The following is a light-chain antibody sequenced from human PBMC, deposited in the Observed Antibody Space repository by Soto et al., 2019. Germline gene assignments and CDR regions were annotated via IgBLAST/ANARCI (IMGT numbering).Light chain of an antibody. V-gene: IGKV1-27*01. CDR3: QKYDTAPFT. Sequence: DVQMTQSPSSLSASVGDTVTTLCRASGAIAFYLAWFQQRPGKAPNLLISAASNLQSGVPSRFSGSGSGTDFTLTISSLQPEDVATYYCQKYDTAPFTFGPGTRVEVK. J-gene: IGKJ3*01. CDR1: GAIAFY. CDR2: AAS.